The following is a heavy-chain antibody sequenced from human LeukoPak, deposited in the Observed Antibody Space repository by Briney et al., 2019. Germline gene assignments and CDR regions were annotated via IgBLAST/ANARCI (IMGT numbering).Heavy chain of an antibody. Sequence: GGSLRLSCAASGFTFSDYYMSWIRQAPGKGLEWVSYISSSGSTIYYADSVKGRFTISRDNAKNSLYLQMNSLRAEDTALYYCATGGRQVRGVINAFDIWGQGTMVTVSS. CDR3: ATGGRQVRGVINAFDI. CDR1: GFTFSDYY. D-gene: IGHD3-10*01. CDR2: ISSSGSTI. V-gene: IGHV3-11*01. J-gene: IGHJ3*02.